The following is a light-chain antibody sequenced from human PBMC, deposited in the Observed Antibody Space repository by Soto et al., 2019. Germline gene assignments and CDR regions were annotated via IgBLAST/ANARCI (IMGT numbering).Light chain of an antibody. J-gene: IGKJ3*01. CDR2: GAS. Sequence: EVVLTQSPVTLSLSPGERATLSCRASQSVSSPYLAWNQQKPGQPPRLLIYGASSRATDIPDRFIGSGSGTEFTLTISRRAPEDFAMDYCQQYGSSPFTFGPGTNVDI. CDR1: QSVSSPY. V-gene: IGKV3-20*01. CDR3: QQYGSSPFT.